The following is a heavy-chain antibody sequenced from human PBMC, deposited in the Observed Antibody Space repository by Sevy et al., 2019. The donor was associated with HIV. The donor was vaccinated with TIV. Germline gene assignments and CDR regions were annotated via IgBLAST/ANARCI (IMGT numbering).Heavy chain of an antibody. Sequence: GESLKISCAASGFTFDDYTMHWVRQAPGKGLEWVSLISWDGGSTYYADSVKGRFTISRDNSKNSLYLQMNSLRTEDTALYYCAKDMEAVAGTPYFDYWGQGTLVTVSS. V-gene: IGHV3-43*01. J-gene: IGHJ4*02. CDR2: ISWDGGST. CDR1: GFTFDDYT. CDR3: AKDMEAVAGTPYFDY. D-gene: IGHD6-19*01.